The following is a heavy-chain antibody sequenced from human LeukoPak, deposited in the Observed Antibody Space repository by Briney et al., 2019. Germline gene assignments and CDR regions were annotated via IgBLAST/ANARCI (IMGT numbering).Heavy chain of an antibody. CDR3: ATYGDFPTHYYYGMDV. CDR2: MYYSGST. Sequence: SETLSLTCTVSGGPISSSSYYWGWIRQPPGKGLEWIGSMYYSGSTYYNPSLKSRVTISVDTSKNQFSLKLSSVTAADTAVYYCATYGDFPTHYYYGMDVWGQGTTVTVSS. D-gene: IGHD4-17*01. J-gene: IGHJ6*02. CDR1: GGPISSSSYY. V-gene: IGHV4-39*07.